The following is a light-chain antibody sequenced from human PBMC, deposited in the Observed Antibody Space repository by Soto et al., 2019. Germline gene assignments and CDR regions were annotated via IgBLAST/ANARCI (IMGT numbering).Light chain of an antibody. CDR1: QNVGNN. CDR2: GAS. V-gene: IGKV3-15*01. J-gene: IGKJ1*01. Sequence: EIVMTQSPATLSVSPGERATLSCRASQNVGNNLVWYQQKPGQAPRLLIYGASTRAAGIPDRFSSSGSGTEFTLTISGLQSDDFAVYYCQQFNNWPPWTFGQGTKVEIK. CDR3: QQFNNWPPWT.